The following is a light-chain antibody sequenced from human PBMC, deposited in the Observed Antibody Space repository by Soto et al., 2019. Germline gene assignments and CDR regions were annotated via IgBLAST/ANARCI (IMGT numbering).Light chain of an antibody. J-gene: IGKJ5*01. CDR3: QQYNNWPPIT. V-gene: IGKV3-15*01. Sequence: EIVMTQSPTTLSVSPGRRPTLSCRASENVNSNVAWWYPQNPGQAPRLLLYGASTRATGIPARFSGSGSGTEFTLPISSLQSEDFAVYYCQQYNNWPPITFGQGTRLEIK. CDR2: GAS. CDR1: ENVNSN.